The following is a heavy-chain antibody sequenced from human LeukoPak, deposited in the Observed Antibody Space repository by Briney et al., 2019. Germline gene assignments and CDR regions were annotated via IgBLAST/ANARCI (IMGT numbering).Heavy chain of an antibody. CDR3: AKWGDYDVLTGYYDPDY. J-gene: IGHJ4*02. V-gene: IGHV3-30*04. CDR2: ISYDGSNK. CDR1: GFTFSSYA. Sequence: PGRSLRLSCAASGFTFSSYAMHWVRQAPGKVLEWVAVISYDGSNKYYADSVKGRFTISRDNSKNTLYLQMNSLRAEDTAVYYCAKWGDYDVLTGYYDPDYWGQGTLVTVSS. D-gene: IGHD3-9*01.